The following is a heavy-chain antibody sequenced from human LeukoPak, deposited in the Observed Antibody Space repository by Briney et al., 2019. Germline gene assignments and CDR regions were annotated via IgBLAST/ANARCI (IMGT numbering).Heavy chain of an antibody. CDR1: GGSISSYY. D-gene: IGHD6-13*01. V-gene: IGHV4-59*01. CDR3: ARVRAGLVDY. CDR2: IYYSGST. J-gene: IGHJ4*02. Sequence: SETLSLTCTISGGSISSYYWSWIRQPPGKGLEWIGYIYYSGSTNYNPSLKSRVTISVDTSKNQFSLKLSSVTAADTAVYYCARVRAGLVDYWGQGTLVTVSS.